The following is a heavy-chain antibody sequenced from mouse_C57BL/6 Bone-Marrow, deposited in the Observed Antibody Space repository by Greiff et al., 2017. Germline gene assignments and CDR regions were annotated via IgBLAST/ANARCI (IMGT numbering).Heavy chain of an antibody. CDR2: ISDGGSYT. J-gene: IGHJ4*01. D-gene: IGHD2-5*01. V-gene: IGHV5-4*01. Sequence: EVKLVESGGGLVKPGGSLKLSCAASGFTFSSYAMSWVRQTPEKRLEWVATISDGGSYTYYPDNVKGRFTISRDNAKNNLYLQMSHLKSEDTAMYYCARDGKKTYYSNSYYAMDYWGQGTSVTVSS. CDR3: ARDGKKTYYSNSYYAMDY. CDR1: GFTFSSYA.